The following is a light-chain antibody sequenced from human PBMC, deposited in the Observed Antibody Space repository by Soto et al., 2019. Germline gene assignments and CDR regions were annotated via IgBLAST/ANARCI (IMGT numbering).Light chain of an antibody. CDR1: HSLSSSY. CDR3: QHYGNTPPSVT. J-gene: IGKJ3*01. V-gene: IGKV3-20*01. CDR2: GAS. Sequence: EIVLTQSPGTLSLSPGERATLSCRASHSLSSSYLVWYQQKPGQAPRLLIYGASSRATGIPDRFSGSGSGTDFTLTISRLEPEDFAVYYCQHYGNTPPSVTFGPGTKVDIK.